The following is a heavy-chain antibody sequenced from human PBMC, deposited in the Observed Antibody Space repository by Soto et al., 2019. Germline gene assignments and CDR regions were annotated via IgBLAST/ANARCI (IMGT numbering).Heavy chain of an antibody. V-gene: IGHV1-3*01. Sequence: ASVKVSCTASGGTFSSYAMHWVRQAPGQRLEWMGWINAGNGNTKYSQKFQGRVTITRDTSASTAYMELSSLRSEDTAVYYCARDRIAARLSYSYYYYGMDVWGQGTTVTVSS. CDR2: INAGNGNT. CDR3: ARDRIAARLSYSYYYYGMDV. CDR1: GGTFSSYA. D-gene: IGHD6-6*01. J-gene: IGHJ6*02.